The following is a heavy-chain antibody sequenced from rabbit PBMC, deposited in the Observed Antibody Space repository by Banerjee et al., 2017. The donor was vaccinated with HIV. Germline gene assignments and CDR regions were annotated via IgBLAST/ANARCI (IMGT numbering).Heavy chain of an antibody. CDR2: INTSSGNA. Sequence: QEQLVESGGGLVQPEGSLTLTCTASGFSFSNKYVMCWVRQAPGKGLEWIACINTSSGNAVYANWAKGRFTISKTSSTTVTLQMTSLTAADTATYFCGRDRDGDAGYGSLALWGPGTLVTVS. D-gene: IGHD6-1*01. V-gene: IGHV1S45*01. CDR1: GFSFSNKYV. CDR3: GRDRDGDAGYGSLAL. J-gene: IGHJ4*01.